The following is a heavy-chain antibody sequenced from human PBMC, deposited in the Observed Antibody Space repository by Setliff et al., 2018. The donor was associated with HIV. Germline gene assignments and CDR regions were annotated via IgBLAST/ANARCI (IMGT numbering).Heavy chain of an antibody. D-gene: IGHD3-22*01. CDR1: GYTFTGYY. V-gene: IGHV1-2*02. Sequence: ASVKVSCKASGYTFTGYYMHWLRQAPGQGLEWMGWINPNGGGTNFAQKFQGRVTMTRDTSISTAYMELSRLRSDGTAVYYCARNPDTSGYLYYYYYMDVWGKGTTVTVSS. J-gene: IGHJ6*03. CDR3: ARNPDTSGYLYYYYYMDV. CDR2: INPNGGGT.